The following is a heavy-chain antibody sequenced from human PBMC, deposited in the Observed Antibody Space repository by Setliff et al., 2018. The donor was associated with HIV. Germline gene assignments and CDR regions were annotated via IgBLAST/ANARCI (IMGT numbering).Heavy chain of an antibody. CDR1: GGTFSSYA. V-gene: IGHV1-69*10. D-gene: IGHD3-10*01. CDR2: IIPILGIA. CDR3: ASVGEMVEGAPNWFDP. Sequence: SVKVSCKASGGTFSSYAISWVRQALGQGLEWMGGIIPILGIANYAQKFQGRVTITTDESTSTAYMELSSLRSEDTAVYYCASVGEMVEGAPNWFDPWGQGTQVTVSS. J-gene: IGHJ5*02.